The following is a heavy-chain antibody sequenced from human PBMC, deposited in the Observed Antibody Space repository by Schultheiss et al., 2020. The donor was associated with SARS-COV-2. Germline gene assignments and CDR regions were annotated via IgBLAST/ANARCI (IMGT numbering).Heavy chain of an antibody. V-gene: IGHV1-2*02. CDR2: INPNSGGT. CDR3: ARYYDSSGEV. CDR1: GYTFTGYY. J-gene: IGHJ6*02. Sequence: GESLKISCKASGYTFTGYYMHWVRQAPGQGLEWMGWINPNSGGTNYAQKFQGRVTMTRDTSISTAYMELSRLRSDDTAVYYCARYYDSSGEVWGQGTTVTVSS. D-gene: IGHD3-22*01.